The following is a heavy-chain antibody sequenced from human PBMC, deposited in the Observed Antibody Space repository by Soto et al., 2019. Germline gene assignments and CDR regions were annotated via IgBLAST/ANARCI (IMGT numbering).Heavy chain of an antibody. CDR1: GGSISSRNW. CDR2: IFHSGMT. CDR3: ARVMTAVSGSGYFDS. Sequence: QVQLQESGPGLVKSSGTLSVTCAVSGGSISSRNWWSWVRQSPGKGLEWIGKIFHSGMTNYNPSLKSRVTMSVDKSKNEFSLKLSSVTAADTAIYYCARVMTAVSGSGYFDSWGQGTQVTVSS. D-gene: IGHD3-10*01. J-gene: IGHJ4*02. V-gene: IGHV4-4*02.